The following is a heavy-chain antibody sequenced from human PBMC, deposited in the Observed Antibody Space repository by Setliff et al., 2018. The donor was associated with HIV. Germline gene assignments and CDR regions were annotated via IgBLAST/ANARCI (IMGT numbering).Heavy chain of an antibody. Sequence: SETLSLTCTVSGASFTTHYWSLIRQPPGKGLEWIGCISTSGSTNYNPSLKSRVTMSVDTSKNQFSLKLSSVTAADTAVYYCARREGAGKFDYWGQGTLVTVSS. CDR2: ISTSGST. CDR1: GASFTTHY. V-gene: IGHV4-4*09. J-gene: IGHJ4*02. CDR3: ARREGAGKFDY.